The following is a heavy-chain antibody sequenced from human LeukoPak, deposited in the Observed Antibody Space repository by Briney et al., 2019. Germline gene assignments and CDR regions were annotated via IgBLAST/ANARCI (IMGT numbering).Heavy chain of an antibody. V-gene: IGHV3-21*01. CDR1: GFTFSSYS. J-gene: IGHJ6*02. CDR3: ARDVYNWNDGDYYYYGMDV. D-gene: IGHD1-20*01. Sequence: GGSLRLSCAASGFTFSSYSMNWVRQAPGKGLEWVSSISSSSSSYIYYADSVKGRFTISRDNAKNSLYLQMNSLRAEDTAVYYCARDVYNWNDGDYYYYGMDVWGQGTTVTVSS. CDR2: ISSSSSSYI.